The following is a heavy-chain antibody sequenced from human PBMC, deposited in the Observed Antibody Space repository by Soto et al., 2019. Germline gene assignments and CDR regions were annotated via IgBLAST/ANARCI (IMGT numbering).Heavy chain of an antibody. CDR2: ISSSSSYI. CDR3: ARDTPLWFGELPTFFYYYGMDV. Sequence: GGSLRLSCAASGFTFSSYSMNWVRQAPGKGLEWVSSISSSSSYIYYADSVKGRFTISRDNAKNSLYLQMNSLRAEDTAVYYCARDTPLWFGELPTFFYYYGMDVWGQGTTVTVSS. J-gene: IGHJ6*02. V-gene: IGHV3-21*01. D-gene: IGHD3-10*01. CDR1: GFTFSSYS.